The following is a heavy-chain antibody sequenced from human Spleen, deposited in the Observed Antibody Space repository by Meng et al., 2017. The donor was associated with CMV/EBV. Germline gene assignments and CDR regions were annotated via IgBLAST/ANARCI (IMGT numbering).Heavy chain of an antibody. J-gene: IGHJ3*02. D-gene: IGHD3-9*01. CDR1: GFTFKTYA. CDR2: ITGGNSA. CDR3: ARDLVTPASILRFFDLYDAFDI. Sequence: GESLKISCAASGFTFKTYAMSWVRQAPGKGLEWVSAITGGNSAYYADSVDGRFTISRDNSETTLYLQMNSLRAEDTAAYYCARDLVTPASILRFFDLYDAFDIWGQGTMVTVSS. V-gene: IGHV3-23*01.